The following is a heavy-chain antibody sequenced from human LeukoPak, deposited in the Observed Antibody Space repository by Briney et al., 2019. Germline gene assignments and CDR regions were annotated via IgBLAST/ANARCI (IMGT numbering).Heavy chain of an antibody. CDR3: AKEFFGEGAFDT. CDR2: ISHDGSNK. Sequence: RSGGSLRLSCAASGFTFSIYGMHWVRQAPGKGLEWVAVISHDGSNKYYADSVKGRFTISRDNSKNTLYLQMNSLRAEDTAVYYCAKEFFGEGAFDTWGQGTMVTVSS. J-gene: IGHJ3*02. CDR1: GFTFSIYG. V-gene: IGHV3-30*18. D-gene: IGHD3-10*01.